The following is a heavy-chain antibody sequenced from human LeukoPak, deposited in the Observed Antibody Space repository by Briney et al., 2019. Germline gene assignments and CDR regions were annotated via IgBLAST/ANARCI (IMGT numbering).Heavy chain of an antibody. D-gene: IGHD3-10*02. V-gene: IGHV5-51*01. Sequence: GESLKISCKGSRYSFTSYWVGWVRQMPGKGLEWMGIIYPSDSDTRYSPSFQGQVTISADKSISTAYLQWNSLKASDTATYYCARHSVRRTYYFDNWGQGTLVTVSS. CDR1: RYSFTSYW. CDR2: IYPSDSDT. CDR3: ARHSVRRTYYFDN. J-gene: IGHJ4*02.